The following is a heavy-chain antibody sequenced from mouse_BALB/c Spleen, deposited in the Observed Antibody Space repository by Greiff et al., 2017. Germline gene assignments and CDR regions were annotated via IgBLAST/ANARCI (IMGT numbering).Heavy chain of an antibody. CDR3: ASFTTALDY. V-gene: IGHV1-14*01. Sequence: EVQLVESGPELVKPGASVKMSCKASGYTFTSYVMHWVKQKPGQGLEWIGYINPYNDGTKYNEKFKGKATLTSDKSSSTAYMELSSLTSEDSAVYYCASFTTALDYWGQGTTLTVSS. D-gene: IGHD1-2*01. J-gene: IGHJ2*01. CDR1: GYTFTSYV. CDR2: INPYNDGT.